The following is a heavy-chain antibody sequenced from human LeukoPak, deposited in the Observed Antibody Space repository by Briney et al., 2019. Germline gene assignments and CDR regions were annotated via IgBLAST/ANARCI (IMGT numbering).Heavy chain of an antibody. V-gene: IGHV4-59*01. CDR2: IYYSGST. CDR1: GGSISSYY. J-gene: IGHJ4*02. D-gene: IGHD3-22*01. Sequence: PSETLSLTCTVSGGSISSYYWSWIRQPPGKGLEWIGYIYYSGSTNYNPSLKSRVTISLDTSKNQFSLKLSSVTAADTAVYYCARGAYYYDSSGYYRYYFDYWGQGTLVTVSS. CDR3: ARGAYYYDSSGYYRYYFDY.